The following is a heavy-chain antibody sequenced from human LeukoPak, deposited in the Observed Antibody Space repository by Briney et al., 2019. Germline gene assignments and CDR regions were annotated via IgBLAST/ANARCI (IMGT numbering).Heavy chain of an antibody. V-gene: IGHV1-2*02. J-gene: IGHJ3*02. CDR3: AENRGSERTFDI. CDR1: GNTFTGYN. D-gene: IGHD1-26*01. CDR2: INPNSGDT. Sequence: ASVKVSCKASGNTFTGYNTHWVRQAPGQGLEWMGWINPNSGDTHYAQNFQGRVTMTRDTSISTAYMEVSRLTSNDTAVYYCAENRGSERTFDIWGQGTMVTVSS.